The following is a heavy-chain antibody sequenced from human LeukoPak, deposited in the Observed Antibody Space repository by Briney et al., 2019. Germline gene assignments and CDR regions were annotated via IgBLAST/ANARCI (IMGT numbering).Heavy chain of an antibody. CDR2: ISSSSSYI. V-gene: IGHV3-21*01. J-gene: IGHJ3*02. CDR3: ARDFNSYSGSYIDAFDI. Sequence: PGGSLRLSCAASGFTFSSYSMNWVRQAPGKGLEWVSSISSSSSYIYYADSVKGRFTISRDNAKNSLYLQMNSLRAEDTAVYYCARDFNSYSGSYIDAFDIWGQGTMVTVSS. CDR1: GFTFSSYS. D-gene: IGHD1-26*01.